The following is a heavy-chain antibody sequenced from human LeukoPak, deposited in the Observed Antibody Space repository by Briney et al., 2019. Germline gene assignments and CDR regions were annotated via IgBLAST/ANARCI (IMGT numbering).Heavy chain of an antibody. CDR3: ATEIAVAGTNYFDY. Sequence: ASVKVSCKVSGYTLTELSMHWVQQAPGKGLEWMGGFDPEDGETIYAQKFQGRVTMTEDTSTDTAYMELSSLRSEDTAVYYCATEIAVAGTNYFDYWGQGTLVTVSS. CDR2: FDPEDGET. CDR1: GYTLTELS. J-gene: IGHJ4*02. D-gene: IGHD6-19*01. V-gene: IGHV1-24*01.